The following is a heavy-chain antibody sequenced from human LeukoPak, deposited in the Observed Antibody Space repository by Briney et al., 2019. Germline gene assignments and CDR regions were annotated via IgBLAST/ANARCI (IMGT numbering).Heavy chain of an antibody. CDR2: INHSGSP. Sequence: SDTLSLTCGVYGGSFRGYYWTWIRQPPGEGLGWIGEINHSGSPNYHPSLKSRVTLSGDTSKNQSSLELIQATAADPAVYYCARVPPPDRIATWRFGPKSARIKSCDYWGQGTLVTVS. V-gene: IGHV4-34*01. CDR3: ARVPPPDRIATWRFGPKSARIKSCDY. D-gene: IGHD6-13*01. J-gene: IGHJ4*02. CDR1: GGSFRGYY.